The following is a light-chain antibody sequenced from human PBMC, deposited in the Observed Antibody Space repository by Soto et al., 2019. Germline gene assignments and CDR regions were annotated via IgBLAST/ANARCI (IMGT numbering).Light chain of an antibody. Sequence: EIVLTQSPATLSLSPGERATLSCRASQSVSIYLAWYQKKTGQAPWLVIYDILTRATGVPTRISGSGSGTEFNLTISSLQSEDCAVYECQQSNSWTLTVGGVTKVEI. CDR2: DIL. CDR3: QQSNSWTLT. V-gene: IGKV3D-15*01. J-gene: IGKJ4*01. CDR1: QSVSIY.